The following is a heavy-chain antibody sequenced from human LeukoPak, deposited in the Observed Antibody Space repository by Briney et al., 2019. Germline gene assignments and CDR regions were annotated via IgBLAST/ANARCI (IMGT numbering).Heavy chain of an antibody. CDR2: VIYNGVNT. CDR3: AKAVKAECTCGWCYPFDS. V-gene: IGHV3-23*01. J-gene: IGHJ4*02. CDR1: GFTFSTYA. D-gene: IGHD2-21*01. Sequence: GGSLRLSCVGSGFTFSTYAMNWVRQAPGKRPEWVSSVIYNGVNTYYADSVKGRFTISRDNSKNTLYLQMNNLRAEDTAIYYCAKAVKAECTCGWCYPFDSWGQGTLVAVSS.